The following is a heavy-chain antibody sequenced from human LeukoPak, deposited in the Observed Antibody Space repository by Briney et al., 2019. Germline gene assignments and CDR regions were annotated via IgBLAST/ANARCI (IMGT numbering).Heavy chain of an antibody. D-gene: IGHD3-22*01. CDR3: ARSTYDSSGYYPRF. Sequence: SETLSLTCTVSGGSISSYYWSWIRQPPGKGLEWIGYIYYSGSTNYNPSLKSRVTISVDTSKNQFSLKLSSVTAADTAVYYCARSTYDSSGYYPRFWGQGTLVTVSS. CDR2: IYYSGST. V-gene: IGHV4-59*01. CDR1: GGSISSYY. J-gene: IGHJ4*02.